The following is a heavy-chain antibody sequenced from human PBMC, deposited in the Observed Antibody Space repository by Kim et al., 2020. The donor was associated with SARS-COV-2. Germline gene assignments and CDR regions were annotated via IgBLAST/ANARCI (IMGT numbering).Heavy chain of an antibody. CDR2: MNPNSGNT. V-gene: IGHV1-8*01. D-gene: IGHD6-13*01. CDR3: ARGIFGAAAGILNYSYYYGMDV. CDR1: GYTFTSYD. J-gene: IGHJ6*02. Sequence: ASVKVSCKASGYTFTSYDINWVRQATGQGLEWMGWMNPNSGNTGYAKKFQGRVTMTRNTSISTAYMELSSLRSEDTAVYYCARGIFGAAAGILNYSYYYGMDVWGQGTTVTVSS.